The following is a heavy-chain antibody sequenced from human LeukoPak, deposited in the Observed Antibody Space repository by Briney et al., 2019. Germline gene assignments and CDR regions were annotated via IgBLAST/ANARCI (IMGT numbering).Heavy chain of an antibody. CDR1: GFTFSDYW. CDR2: INQDGSEK. CDR3: ARGGSAFDY. Sequence: GGSLRLSCAASGFTFSDYWMSWVRQAPGKGLEWVADINQDGSEKYYVDSMRGRFTISRDNAENSLYLQMNSLRAEDTAVYYCARGGSAFDYWGQGTLVTVSS. J-gene: IGHJ4*02. V-gene: IGHV3-7*01. D-gene: IGHD3-16*01.